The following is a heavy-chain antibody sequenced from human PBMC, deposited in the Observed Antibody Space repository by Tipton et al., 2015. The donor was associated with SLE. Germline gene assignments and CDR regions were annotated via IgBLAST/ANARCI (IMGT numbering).Heavy chain of an antibody. CDR2: IYDSENT. Sequence: WSWIRQAPGKGLEWIGYIYDSENTNYNPSLKSRVTISSDTPKNQFSLKLSSVTAADTAVYYCAREGYYDNSGYYPLFDSWGQGILVTVSS. CDR3: AREGYYDNSGYYPLFDS. V-gene: IGHV4-59*01. D-gene: IGHD3-22*01. J-gene: IGHJ4*01.